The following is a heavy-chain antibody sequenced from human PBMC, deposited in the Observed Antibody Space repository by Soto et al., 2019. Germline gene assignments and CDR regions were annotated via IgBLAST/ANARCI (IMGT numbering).Heavy chain of an antibody. J-gene: IGHJ4*02. CDR2: IDYNGVT. V-gene: IGHV4-39*01. D-gene: IGHD2-15*01. Sequence: SETLSLTCTVSGGSIYTPDYSCGWIRQPPGGGLEWIGNIDYNGVTYYNRSLKSRVSISRDTSKNQFSLRLTSVTAADTALYHCGKVSVGATAQTEPDSWGRGTLVTVSS. CDR3: GKVSVGATAQTEPDS. CDR1: GGSIYTPDYS.